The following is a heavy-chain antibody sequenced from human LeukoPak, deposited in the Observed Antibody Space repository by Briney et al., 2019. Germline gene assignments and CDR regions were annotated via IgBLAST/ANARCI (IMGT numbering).Heavy chain of an antibody. CDR2: IYHSGST. V-gene: IGHV4-30-2*01. Sequence: SETLSLTCAVSGGSISSGGYSWSWIRQPPGKGLEWIGYIYHSGSTYYNPSLKSRVTISVDRSKNQFSLKLSSVTAADTAVYSCARGGGYGDFDYWGQGTLVTVSS. CDR3: ARGGGYGDFDY. J-gene: IGHJ4*02. D-gene: IGHD4/OR15-4a*01. CDR1: GGSISSGGYS.